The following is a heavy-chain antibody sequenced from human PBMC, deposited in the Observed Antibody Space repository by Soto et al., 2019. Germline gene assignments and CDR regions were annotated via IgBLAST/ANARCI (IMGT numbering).Heavy chain of an antibody. Sequence: SETLSLTCTVSGGSISSSSYYWGWIRQPPGKGLEWIGSIYYSGSTYYNPSLKSRVTISVDTSKNQFSLKLSSVTAADTAVYYCARLDSGYGPKSPKIDYWGQGTLVTVSS. CDR1: GGSISSSSYY. CDR2: IYYSGST. J-gene: IGHJ4*02. V-gene: IGHV4-39*01. CDR3: ARLDSGYGPKSPKIDY. D-gene: IGHD5-12*01.